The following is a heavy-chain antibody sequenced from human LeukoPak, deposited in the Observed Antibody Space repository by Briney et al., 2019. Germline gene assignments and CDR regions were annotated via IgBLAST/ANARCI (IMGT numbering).Heavy chain of an antibody. Sequence: SETLSLTCTVSGGSISGYYWSWIRQPAGKGLEWVGRIYTSGSTIYNPSLKSRVTMSVDTSKNQFSLKLSSVTAADTAVYYCARGRYESTRLSAYYYYYMDVWGKGTTVTVSS. V-gene: IGHV4-4*07. J-gene: IGHJ6*03. CDR2: IYTSGST. D-gene: IGHD1-14*01. CDR1: GGSISGYY. CDR3: ARGRYESTRLSAYYYYYMDV.